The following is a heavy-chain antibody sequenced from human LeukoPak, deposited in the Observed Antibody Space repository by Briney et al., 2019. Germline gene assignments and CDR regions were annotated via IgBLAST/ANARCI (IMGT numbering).Heavy chain of an antibody. D-gene: IGHD5-18*01. CDR2: IYYSGST. CDR1: GGSISSYY. V-gene: IGHV4-59*01. J-gene: IGHJ4*02. Sequence: SETLSLTCTVSGGSISSYYWSWIRQPPGKGLEWIGYIYYSGSTNYNPSLKSRVTISVDTSKNQFSLNLSSVTAADTAVYYCARGRGFSYGATTGFDYWGQGTLVTVSP. CDR3: ARGRGFSYGATTGFDY.